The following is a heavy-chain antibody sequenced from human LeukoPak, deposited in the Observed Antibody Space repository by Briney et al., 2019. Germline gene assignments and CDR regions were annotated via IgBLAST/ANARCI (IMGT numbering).Heavy chain of an antibody. CDR1: GGSISSDS. V-gene: IGHV3-7*01. D-gene: IGHD6-13*01. CDR3: ARMSSSSWYVCDY. CDR2: IKQDGSEK. Sequence: ETLSLTCTVSGGSISSDSYYWVWVRQAPGKGLEWVANIKQDGSEKYYVDSVRGRFTISRDNTENSLYLQMNSLRAEDTAVYYCARMSSSSWYVCDYWGRGTLVTVSS. J-gene: IGHJ4*02.